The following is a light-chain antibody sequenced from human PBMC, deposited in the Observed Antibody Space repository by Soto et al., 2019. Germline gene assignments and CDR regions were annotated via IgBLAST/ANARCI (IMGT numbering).Light chain of an antibody. J-gene: IGKJ1*01. Sequence: DIQMTQSPSSLSASVGDRVTITCRASQGINHYLAWFQQKPGKVPKLLIYATSTLQSGVPSRFSGSGFGTDFTLTISSLQPEDVATYYCKKHNSAPLFVGPGTKVEIK. CDR1: QGINHY. CDR2: ATS. CDR3: KKHNSAPLF. V-gene: IGKV1-27*01.